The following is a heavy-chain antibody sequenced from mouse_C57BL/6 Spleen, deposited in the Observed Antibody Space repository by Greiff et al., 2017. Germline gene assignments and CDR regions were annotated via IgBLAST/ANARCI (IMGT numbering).Heavy chain of an antibody. D-gene: IGHD5-1*01. V-gene: IGHV1-52*01. Sequence: QVQLQQPGAELVRPGSSVKLSCKASGYTFTSYWMHWVKHRPIQGLEWIGNIDPSDSETHYNQKFKDKATLTVDKSSSTAYMQLSSLTSEDSAVYYCARGGYLYYFDYWGQGTTLTVSS. CDR3: ARGGYLYYFDY. CDR2: IDPSDSET. CDR1: GYTFTSYW. J-gene: IGHJ2*01.